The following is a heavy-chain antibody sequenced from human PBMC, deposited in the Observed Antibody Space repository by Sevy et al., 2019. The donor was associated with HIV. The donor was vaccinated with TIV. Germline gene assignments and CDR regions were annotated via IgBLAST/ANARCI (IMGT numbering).Heavy chain of an antibody. CDR1: GNSFPTYW. V-gene: IGHV5-51*01. D-gene: IGHD3-22*01. Sequence: GESLKISCKGSGNSFPTYWIGWVRQMPGKGLEWMGVIYPGDSDTRYSPSFEGQVTISVDKSITTAYLQWSSLKASDTAMYFCAKILDSSGYYIDYWGQGTLVTVSS. J-gene: IGHJ4*02. CDR3: AKILDSSGYYIDY. CDR2: IYPGDSDT.